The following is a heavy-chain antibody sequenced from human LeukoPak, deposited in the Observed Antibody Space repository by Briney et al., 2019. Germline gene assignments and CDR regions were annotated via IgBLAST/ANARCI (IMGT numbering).Heavy chain of an antibody. D-gene: IGHD6-13*01. V-gene: IGHV1-69*13. J-gene: IGHJ3*02. CDR3: ARVVVRIAAEIDAFDI. CDR2: IIPIFGTA. CDR1: GYTFTSYG. Sequence: EASVKVSCKASGYTFTSYGISWVRQAPGQGLEWMGGIIPIFGTANYAQKFQGRVTITADESTSTAYMELSSLRSEDTAVYYCARVVVRIAAEIDAFDIWGQGTMVTVSS.